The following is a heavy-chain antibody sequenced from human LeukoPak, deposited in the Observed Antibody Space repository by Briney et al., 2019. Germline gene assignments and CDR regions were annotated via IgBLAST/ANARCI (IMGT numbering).Heavy chain of an antibody. CDR2: INPSGGST. V-gene: IGHV1-46*01. CDR1: GYTFTSYY. J-gene: IGHJ3*02. D-gene: IGHD2-15*01. CDR3: ARGKVVVVVAAEELDAFDI. Sequence: ASVMVSCKASGYTFTSYYMHWVRQAPGQGLEWMGIINPSGGSTSYAQKFQGRVTMTRDMSTSTVYMELSSLRSEDTAVYYCARGKVVVVVAAEELDAFDIWGQGTMVTVSS.